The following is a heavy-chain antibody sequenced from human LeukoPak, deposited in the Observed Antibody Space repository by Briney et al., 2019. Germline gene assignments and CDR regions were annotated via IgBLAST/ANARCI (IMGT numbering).Heavy chain of an antibody. D-gene: IGHD2-8*01. V-gene: IGHV1-2*02. CDR3: ARDNVLMVYVDY. CDR2: INPNSGGT. CDR1: GYTFTGYY. Sequence: ASVKVSCKASGYTFTGYYIHWVRQAPGQGLEWMGWINPNSGGTNYAQKFQGRVTMTRDTSISTAYMELSRLRSDDTAVYYCARDNVLMVYVDYWGQGTLVTVSS. J-gene: IGHJ4*02.